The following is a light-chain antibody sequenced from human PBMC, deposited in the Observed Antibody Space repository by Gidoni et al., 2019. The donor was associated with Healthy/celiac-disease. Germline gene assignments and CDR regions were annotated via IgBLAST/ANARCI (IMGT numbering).Light chain of an antibody. CDR3: CSYAGSSWV. CDR1: SSDVGSYNL. Sequence: QSALTQPASVSWPPGQSITISCTGTSSDVGSYNLVSWYQPHPGKAPKLMIYEGSKRPSGVSNRFSGSKSGNTASLTISGLQAEDEADYYCCSYAGSSWVFGGGTKLTVL. J-gene: IGLJ3*02. V-gene: IGLV2-23*01. CDR2: EGS.